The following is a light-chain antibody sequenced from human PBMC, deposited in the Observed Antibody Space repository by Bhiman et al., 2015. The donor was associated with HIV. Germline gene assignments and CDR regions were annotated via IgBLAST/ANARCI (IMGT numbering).Light chain of an antibody. CDR1: TSDVGGHNF. CDR2: DVS. Sequence: QSALTQPRSVSGSPGQSVTISCTGTTSDVGGHNFVSWYQQHPGKAPKLIIYDVSERPSGVPDRFSGSKSDNTASLTISGLQAEDEADYYCCSLTSSLTYVFGTGTNVTVL. CDR3: CSLTSSLTYV. V-gene: IGLV2-11*01. J-gene: IGLJ1*01.